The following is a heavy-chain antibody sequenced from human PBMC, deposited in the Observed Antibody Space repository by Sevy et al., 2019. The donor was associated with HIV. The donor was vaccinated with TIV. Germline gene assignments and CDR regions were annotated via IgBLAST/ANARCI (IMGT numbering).Heavy chain of an antibody. Sequence: SKTLSLTCTVSDVSISSGTNYWGWIRQPPGKGLEWIGSIYYSGTTYYNPSLKSRVTMSADTSMNQFSLKLSSVTVADTAVYYCARQRGGWYEYDASDVWGQGTMVTVS. CDR3: ARQRGGWYEYDASDV. V-gene: IGHV4-39*01. D-gene: IGHD6-19*01. J-gene: IGHJ3*01. CDR2: IYYSGTT. CDR1: DVSISSGTNY.